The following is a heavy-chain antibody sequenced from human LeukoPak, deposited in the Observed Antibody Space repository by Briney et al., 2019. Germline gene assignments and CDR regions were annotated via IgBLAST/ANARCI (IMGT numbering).Heavy chain of an antibody. CDR2: ISSSGTTT. V-gene: IGHV3-11*01. Sequence: PGGTLRLSCTGSGFTFSDHYMTWIRQAPGKGLEWISYISSSGTTTCYADSVKGRFTISRANAKTSVYLQMEGLRADDTAVYYCARVGSSRGWFDPWGHGTLVTVSS. CDR3: ARVGSSRGWFDP. CDR1: GFTFSDHY. J-gene: IGHJ5*02. D-gene: IGHD3-10*01.